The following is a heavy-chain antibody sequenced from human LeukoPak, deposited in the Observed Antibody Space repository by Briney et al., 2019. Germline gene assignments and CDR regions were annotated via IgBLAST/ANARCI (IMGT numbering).Heavy chain of an antibody. J-gene: IGHJ6*02. CDR1: GFTFSSYA. D-gene: IGHD2-21*01. CDR2: ISSNGGST. V-gene: IGHV3-64D*06. CDR3: VKGDRIGGRAYYYGMDV. Sequence: GGSLRLSCSVSGFTFSSYAMHCVRQGPGKGLEYVSSISSNGGSTYYADSVKGRFTISRDNSKNTVYLQMSSLRAEDTAVYYCVKGDRIGGRAYYYGMDVWGQGTTVTVSS.